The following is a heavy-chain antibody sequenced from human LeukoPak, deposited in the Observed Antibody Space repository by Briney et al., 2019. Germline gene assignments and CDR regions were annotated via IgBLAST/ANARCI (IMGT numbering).Heavy chain of an antibody. CDR1: GYTFTGYY. V-gene: IGHV1-2*02. J-gene: IGHJ3*02. CDR3: VRDGYSYRSGSFFPFDI. CDR2: INPNSGGT. D-gene: IGHD3-10*01. Sequence: GASVKVSCKASGYTFTGYYMHWVRQPPGQGLEWMGWINPNSGGTNYAQKFQGSVTMTRDTSISTAYMALSRLRSDDTAVYYCVRDGYSYRSGSFFPFDIWGQGTMVTVSS.